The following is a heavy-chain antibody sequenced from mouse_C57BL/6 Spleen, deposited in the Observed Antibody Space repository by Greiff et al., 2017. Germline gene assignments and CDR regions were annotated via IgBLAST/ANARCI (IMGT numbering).Heavy chain of an antibody. V-gene: IGHV1-15*01. CDR2: IDPETGGT. Sequence: VQLQQSGAELVRPGASVTLSCKASGYTFTDYEMHWVKQTPVPGLEWIGAIDPETGGTAYNQKFKGKAILTADKSSSTASMELRSLTSEDSAVYYCTSGYGSSYGVWGTGTTVTVSS. CDR3: TSGYGSSYGV. CDR1: GYTFTDYE. D-gene: IGHD1-1*01. J-gene: IGHJ1*03.